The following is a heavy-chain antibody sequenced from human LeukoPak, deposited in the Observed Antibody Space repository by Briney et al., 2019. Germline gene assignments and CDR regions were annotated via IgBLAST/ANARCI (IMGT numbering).Heavy chain of an antibody. Sequence: GGSLRLSCAASGFTFSSYGMHWVRQAPGKGLEWVAVIWYDGSNKYYADSVKGRFTISRDNSKNTLYLQMNSLRAEDTAVYYCARDYARNYFDCWGQGTLVTVSS. J-gene: IGHJ4*02. CDR2: IWYDGSNK. D-gene: IGHD4-17*01. CDR1: GFTFSSYG. V-gene: IGHV3-33*01. CDR3: ARDYARNYFDC.